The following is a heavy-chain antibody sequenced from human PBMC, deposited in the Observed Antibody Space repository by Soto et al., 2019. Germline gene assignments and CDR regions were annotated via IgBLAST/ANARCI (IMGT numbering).Heavy chain of an antibody. CDR3: ANLPLYGSGFDC. CDR2: ISWNGDAT. V-gene: IGHV3-9*01. Sequence: EVQLVESGGGLVQPGRSLRLSCAASGFTFDDYAIHWVRQAPGKGLEWVSGISWNGDATGYADSVQGRFIISRDNAKNSLYLQMNSLRNDDTAIYYCANLPLYGSGFDCWGQGTLVTVSS. CDR1: GFTFDDYA. D-gene: IGHD3-10*01. J-gene: IGHJ4*02.